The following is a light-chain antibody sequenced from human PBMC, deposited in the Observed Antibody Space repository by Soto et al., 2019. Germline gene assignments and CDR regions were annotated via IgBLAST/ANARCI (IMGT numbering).Light chain of an antibody. CDR1: QSIKSY. J-gene: IGKJ1*01. CDR3: QQTYSSHPWT. V-gene: IGKV1-39*01. Sequence: DIQMTQSPTSLSAPVGDRGTITCRASQSIKSYVNWYQQKPGKGPKLLVYAASTLQSGIPPRFSGSGPATDYSLTISSLQPEDFATYYCQQTYSSHPWTFGQGTKVDI. CDR2: AAS.